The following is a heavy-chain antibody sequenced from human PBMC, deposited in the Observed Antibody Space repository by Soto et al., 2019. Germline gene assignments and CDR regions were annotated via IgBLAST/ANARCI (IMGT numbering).Heavy chain of an antibody. Sequence: QVQLQESGPGLVKPSETLSLTCTVSGGSISSYYWSWIRQPPGKGLEWIGYIYYSGSTNYNPSLKSRVTISVDTSKNQFSLKLSSVTAADTAVYYCARGGDYDSSGLFDYWGQGTLVTVSS. V-gene: IGHV4-59*01. D-gene: IGHD3-22*01. CDR2: IYYSGST. CDR1: GGSISSYY. CDR3: ARGGDYDSSGLFDY. J-gene: IGHJ4*02.